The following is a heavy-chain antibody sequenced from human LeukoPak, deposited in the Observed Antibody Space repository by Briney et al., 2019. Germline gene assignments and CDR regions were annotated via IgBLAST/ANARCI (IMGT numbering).Heavy chain of an antibody. J-gene: IGHJ4*02. CDR3: AKGPTYSSSSLFDY. V-gene: IGHV3-9*03. Sequence: GGSLRLSCAASGFTFHVYAMHWVRQAPGKGREWVSGISWNGGTIVYADSVKGRFTISRDNAKNSLYLQMNSLRPEDMALYYCAKGPTYSSSSLFDYWGQGILVAVSS. CDR2: ISWNGGTI. D-gene: IGHD6-6*01. CDR1: GFTFHVYA.